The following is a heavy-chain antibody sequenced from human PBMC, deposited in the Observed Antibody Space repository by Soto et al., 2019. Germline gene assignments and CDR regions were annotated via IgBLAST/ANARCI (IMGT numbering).Heavy chain of an antibody. V-gene: IGHV2-5*02. CDR3: QHRLYGGKGNSWFDP. Sequence: QITLKESGPTLVKPTQTLTLTCTFSGFSLTTSGVGVGWVRQPPGKALEWLALIYWEDDKRYNPSLKGRLTITKDTSKNQGVLTMPNRDPGDTAIYYCQHRLYGGKGNSWFDPWGQGTLFTVSS. J-gene: IGHJ5*02. CDR1: GFSLTTSGVG. D-gene: IGHD2-15*01. CDR2: IYWEDDK.